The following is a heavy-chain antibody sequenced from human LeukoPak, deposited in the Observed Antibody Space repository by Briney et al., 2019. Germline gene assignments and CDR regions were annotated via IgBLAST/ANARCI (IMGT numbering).Heavy chain of an antibody. J-gene: IGHJ4*02. CDR1: GFTFSSYG. V-gene: IGHV3-33*01. D-gene: IGHD6-13*01. CDR2: IWYDGINK. Sequence: GRSLRLSCSASGFTFSSYGMHWVRQAPGKGLEWVAVIWYDGINKYYADSVKGRFTISRDNSKNTLYLQMNSLRAEDTAVYYCARDRIAAAGYFDYWGQGTLVTVSS. CDR3: ARDRIAAAGYFDY.